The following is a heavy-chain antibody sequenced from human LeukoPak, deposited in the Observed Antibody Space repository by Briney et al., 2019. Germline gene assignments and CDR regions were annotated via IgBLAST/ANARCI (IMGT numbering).Heavy chain of an antibody. CDR3: ARVKDSGSYSWNFDY. V-gene: IGHV4-34*01. CDR2: INHSGST. D-gene: IGHD1-26*01. Sequence: SETLSLTCAVYGESFSAYYWSWIRQPPGKGLEWIGEINHSGSTNYNPSLKSRVTISVDTSKNQFSLKLGSVTAADTAVYYCARVKDSGSYSWNFDYWGQGTLVIVSS. J-gene: IGHJ4*02. CDR1: GESFSAYY.